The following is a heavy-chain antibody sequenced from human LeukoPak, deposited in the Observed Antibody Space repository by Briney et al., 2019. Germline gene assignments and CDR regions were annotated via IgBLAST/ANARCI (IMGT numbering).Heavy chain of an antibody. V-gene: IGHV3-30*04. J-gene: IGHJ4*02. Sequence: GGSLRLSCAASGFTFSSYAMHWVRKAPGKGLEWVAVISYDGSNKYYADSVKGRFTISRDNSKNTLYLQMNSLRAEDTAVYYCANEIRPNDYWGQGTLVTVSS. CDR2: ISYDGSNK. D-gene: IGHD4-17*01. CDR3: ANEIRPNDY. CDR1: GFTFSSYA.